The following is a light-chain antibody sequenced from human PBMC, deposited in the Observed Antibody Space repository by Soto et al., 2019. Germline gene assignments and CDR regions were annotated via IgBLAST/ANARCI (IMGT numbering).Light chain of an antibody. CDR2: KAS. V-gene: IGKV1-5*03. J-gene: IGKJ1*01. CDR1: QSISSW. Sequence: DTQMTQSPSTLSASLGERVTITCGASQSISSWLAWYQQKPGKAPKLLIYKASSLESGVPSRFSGSGSGTEFTLTISSLQPDDFATYYCQQYEGYPWTFGQGTKVDIK. CDR3: QQYEGYPWT.